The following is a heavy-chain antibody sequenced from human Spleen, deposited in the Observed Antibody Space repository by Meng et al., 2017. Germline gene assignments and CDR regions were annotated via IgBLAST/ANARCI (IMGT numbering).Heavy chain of an antibody. D-gene: IGHD3-10*01. Sequence: SETLSLTCTVSGGSISSSSYYWSWIRQPAGKGLEWIGRIYTTGSTDYNPSLKSRVTISVDTAKNQFSLKLSSVTAADTAVYYCARDRGLTTMVRGVITGVMGNWFDPWGQGTLVTVSS. CDR1: GGSISSSSYY. J-gene: IGHJ5*02. CDR2: IYTTGST. CDR3: ARDRGLTTMVRGVITGVMGNWFDP. V-gene: IGHV4-61*02.